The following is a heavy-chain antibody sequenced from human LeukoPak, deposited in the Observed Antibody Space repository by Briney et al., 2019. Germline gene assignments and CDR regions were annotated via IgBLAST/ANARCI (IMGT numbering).Heavy chain of an antibody. D-gene: IGHD6-6*01. J-gene: IGHJ4*02. CDR1: GGSISTYY. CDR3: ARAAPVSPLDY. V-gene: IGHV4-59*01. CDR2: IYYSGST. Sequence: SETLSLTCTVSGGSISTYYWSWIRQPPGKGLEWIGYIYYSGSTSYSPSLESRVTISVDTSKNQFSLKLSSVTAADTAVYYCARAAPVSPLDYWGQGTLVTVSS.